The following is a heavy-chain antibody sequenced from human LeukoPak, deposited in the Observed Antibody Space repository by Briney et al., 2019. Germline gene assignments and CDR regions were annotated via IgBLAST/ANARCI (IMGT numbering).Heavy chain of an antibody. J-gene: IGHJ3*02. V-gene: IGHV4-39*01. CDR1: GGSMSSSNYY. CDR3: ARRPLCSSTTCWSFDI. CDR2: LYYSGST. Sequence: PSETLSLTCTVSGGSMSSSNYYWGWVRQPPGKGLEWIGTLYYSGSTDYNPSLKSRVTRSVDTSKSQFSLNLRSVTAADTAVYYCARRPLCSSTTCWSFDIWGQGTMVTVSS. D-gene: IGHD2-2*01.